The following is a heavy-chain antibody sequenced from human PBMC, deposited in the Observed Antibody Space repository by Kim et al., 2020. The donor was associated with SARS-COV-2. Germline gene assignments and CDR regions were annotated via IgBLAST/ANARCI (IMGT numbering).Heavy chain of an antibody. Sequence: GGSLRLSCAASGFPFSTYAMSWVRQAPGKGLEWVSVISGDGRSTYYADSVKGRFTISRDNSKSTLFLQMSSLRAEDTAIYYCAKSGVQSRAYSYDNFYYYFMDVWGKGTTVTVSS. V-gene: IGHV3-23*01. CDR1: GFPFSTYA. CDR2: ISGDGRST. J-gene: IGHJ6*03. CDR3: AKSGVQSRAYSYDNFYYYFMDV. D-gene: IGHD3-22*01.